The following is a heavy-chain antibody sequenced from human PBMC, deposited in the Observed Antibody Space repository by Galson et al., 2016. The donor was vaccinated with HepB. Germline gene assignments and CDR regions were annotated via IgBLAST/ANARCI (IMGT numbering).Heavy chain of an antibody. CDR2: ISDSADRS. V-gene: IGHV3-23*01. D-gene: IGHD2-15*01. Sequence: SLRLSCAASRLNFGIYAMTWVRQAPGKGLEWVSTISDSADRSYYADSVRGRFTISIDNSRNTLYLQMNSLRAEDTATYFCARPGYCIYNTCPLEYLGQGTLVTVSS. CDR3: ARPGYCIYNTCPLEY. CDR1: RLNFGIYA. J-gene: IGHJ4*02.